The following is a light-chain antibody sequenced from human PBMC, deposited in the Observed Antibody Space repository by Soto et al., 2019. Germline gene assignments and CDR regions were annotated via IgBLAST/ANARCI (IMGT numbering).Light chain of an antibody. CDR1: QSISIN. J-gene: IGKJ5*01. Sequence: EIVMTQSPATLSVSPGERAILSCRASQSISINLAWYQQKPGQAPRLLIYAASNRATGVPARFSGSWSGTEFTPTISSLQSEDFAVYYCQQYNNWITFGQETRLEIK. CDR2: AAS. CDR3: QQYNNWIT. V-gene: IGKV3-15*01.